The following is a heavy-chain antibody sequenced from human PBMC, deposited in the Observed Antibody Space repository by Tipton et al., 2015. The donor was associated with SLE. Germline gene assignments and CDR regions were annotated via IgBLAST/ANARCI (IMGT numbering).Heavy chain of an antibody. CDR3: ARVYYDISGWYQDL. CDR1: GFMYDHYA. J-gene: IGHJ2*01. CDR2: VGGVGDKT. D-gene: IGHD6-19*01. V-gene: IGHV3-23*01. Sequence: SLRLSCAASGFMYDHYAMHWVRQAPGKGLEWVSTVGGVGDKTFYADSVKGRFTISRDNSINKIYLQMNSLRAEDTAVYYCARVYYDISGWYQDLWGSGSLVTVSS.